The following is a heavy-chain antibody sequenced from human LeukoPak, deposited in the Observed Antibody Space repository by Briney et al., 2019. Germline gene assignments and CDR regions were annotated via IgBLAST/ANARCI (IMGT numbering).Heavy chain of an antibody. CDR2: IYTSGST. J-gene: IGHJ4*02. D-gene: IGHD3-10*01. Sequence: SETLCLTCTVSGSSISSYYWSWIRQPAGKGLEWIGRIYTSGSTNYNPSLKSRVTMSVDTSTNQFSLKLSSVTAADTAVYYCARQRNRGELLLSHFDYWGQGTLVTVSS. CDR1: GSSISSYY. CDR3: ARQRNRGELLLSHFDY. V-gene: IGHV4-4*07.